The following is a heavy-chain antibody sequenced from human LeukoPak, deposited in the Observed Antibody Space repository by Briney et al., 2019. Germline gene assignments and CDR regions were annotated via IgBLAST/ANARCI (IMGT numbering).Heavy chain of an antibody. V-gene: IGHV4-59*01. CDR2: IYYSGST. J-gene: IGHJ2*01. Sequence: SETLSLTCTVSGGSISSYYWSWIRQPPGKGLEWIGYIYYSGSTNYNPSLKSRVTISVDTSKNQFSLKLSSVTAADTAVYYCARDGKQWPWYFDLWGRGTLVTVSS. D-gene: IGHD6-19*01. CDR3: ARDGKQWPWYFDL. CDR1: GGSISSYY.